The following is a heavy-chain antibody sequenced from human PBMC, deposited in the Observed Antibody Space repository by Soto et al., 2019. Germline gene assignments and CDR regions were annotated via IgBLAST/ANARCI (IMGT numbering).Heavy chain of an antibody. D-gene: IGHD3-22*01. CDR2: VNHRGTT. CDR3: ARGISMKVLIQRDAPDKYHFDS. J-gene: IGHJ4*02. CDR1: GGSFSDHY. Sequence: QVQLQQWGARLLKPSETLSLTCAVYGGSFSDHYWSWIRQPPGKGLEWIGEVNHRGTTNYNPSLKSRGTISADTSKNQFSLKLRSVTAADAALYYCARGISMKVLIQRDAPDKYHFDSWGQGTLVTVSS. V-gene: IGHV4-34*01.